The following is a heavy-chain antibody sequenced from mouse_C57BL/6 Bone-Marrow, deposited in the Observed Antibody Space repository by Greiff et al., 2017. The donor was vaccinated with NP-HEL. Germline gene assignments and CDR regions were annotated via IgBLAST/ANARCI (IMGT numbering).Heavy chain of an antibody. CDR1: GYTFTSSW. CDR3: ARERDYYGAMDY. V-gene: IGHV1-69*01. Sequence: QVQLQQPGAELVMPGASVKLSCKASGYTFTSSWMHWVKQRPGQGLEWIGEIDPSDSYTNYNQKFKGKSTLTVDKSSSTAYMQLSSLTSEDSAVYYCARERDYYGAMDYWGQGTSVTVSS. CDR2: IDPSDSYT. J-gene: IGHJ4*01. D-gene: IGHD1-1*01.